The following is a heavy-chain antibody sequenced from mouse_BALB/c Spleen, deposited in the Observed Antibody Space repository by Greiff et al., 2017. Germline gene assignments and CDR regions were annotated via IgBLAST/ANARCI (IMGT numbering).Heavy chain of an antibody. D-gene: IGHD1-1*01. CDR3: ARDPGSQDYYFDY. Sequence: EVQRVESGGGLVQPGGSLKLSCAASGFTFSSYGMSWVRQTPDKRLELVATINSNGGSTYYPDSVKGRFTISRDNAKNTLYLQMSSLKSEDTAMYYCARDPGSQDYYFDYWGQGTTLTVSS. CDR1: GFTFSSYG. V-gene: IGHV5-6-3*01. J-gene: IGHJ2*01. CDR2: INSNGGST.